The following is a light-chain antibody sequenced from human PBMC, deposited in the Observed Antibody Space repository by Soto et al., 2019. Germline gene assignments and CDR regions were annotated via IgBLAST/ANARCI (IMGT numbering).Light chain of an antibody. CDR2: EVS. CDR1: SSDVGGYNY. J-gene: IGLJ3*02. CDR3: SSFTSINTWV. V-gene: IGLV2-14*01. Sequence: QSALTQPASVSGSPGQSIAISCTGTSSDVGGYNYVSWYQQHPDKAPELMIYEVSNRPSGVSNRFSGSKSGNTASLTISGLQAEDEADYYCSSFTSINTWVFGGGPKVTVL.